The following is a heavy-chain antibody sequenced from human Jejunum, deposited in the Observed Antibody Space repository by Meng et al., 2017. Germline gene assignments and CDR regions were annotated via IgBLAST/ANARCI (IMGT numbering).Heavy chain of an antibody. J-gene: IGHJ4*02. CDR3: ARVQMVRLFDS. V-gene: IGHV4-34*01. D-gene: IGHD5-18*01. CDR1: GGSFSAYY. CDR2: INHNGDT. Sequence: QVQLQQWGAGLLKPAETLSITCAVYGGSFSAYYWSWSRQPPGKGLEWIGEINHNGDTNYNPSLKSRVTISVDTPKNQFSLRLTSVTAADTAIYYCARVQMVRLFDSWGQGALVTVSS.